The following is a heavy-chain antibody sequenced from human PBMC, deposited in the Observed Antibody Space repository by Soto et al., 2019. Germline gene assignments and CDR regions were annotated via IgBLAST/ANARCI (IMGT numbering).Heavy chain of an antibody. J-gene: IGHJ6*02. CDR3: AKSPGVYLYYYYYGMDV. Sequence: PGGSLRLSCAASGFTFSSLAMSWVRQAPGKGLEWVSAISGSGGSTYYADSVKGRFTISRDNSKNTLYLQMNSLRAEDTAVYYCAKSPGVYLYYYYYGMDVWGQGTTVTVSS. V-gene: IGHV3-23*01. D-gene: IGHD7-27*01. CDR2: ISGSGGST. CDR1: GFTFSSLA.